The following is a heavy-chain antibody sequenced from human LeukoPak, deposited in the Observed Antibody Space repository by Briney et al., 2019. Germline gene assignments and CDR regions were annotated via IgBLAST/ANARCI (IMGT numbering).Heavy chain of an antibody. CDR2: ISYDGSNK. V-gene: IGHV3-30-3*01. CDR3: ARDDYGDY. J-gene: IGHJ4*02. CDR1: GFTFSSYA. Sequence: SGGSLRLSCAASGFTFSSYAMHWVRQAPGKGLEWVAVISYDGSNKYYADSVKGRFTISRDNSKNTLYLQMNSLRAEDTAVYYCARDDYGDYWGQGTLVTVSS.